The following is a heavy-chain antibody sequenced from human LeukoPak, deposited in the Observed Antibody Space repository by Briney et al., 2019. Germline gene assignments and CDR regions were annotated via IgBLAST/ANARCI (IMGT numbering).Heavy chain of an antibody. Sequence: PSETLSLTCTVSGGFISGYYWSWIRQPPGKGLEWIGYIYNSGYTNYNPSLKSRVTISVDTPKNQFSLMLNSVTAADTAVYYCASLAGAYSSGWHYWGQGTLVTVFS. CDR3: ASLAGAYSSGWHY. J-gene: IGHJ4*02. CDR2: IYNSGYT. CDR1: GGFISGYY. V-gene: IGHV4-59*08. D-gene: IGHD6-25*01.